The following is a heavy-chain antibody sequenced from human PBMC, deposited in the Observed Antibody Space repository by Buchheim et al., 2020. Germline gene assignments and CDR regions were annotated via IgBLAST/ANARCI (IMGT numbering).Heavy chain of an antibody. D-gene: IGHD6-13*01. J-gene: IGHJ5*01. CDR2: IFYSGST. V-gene: IGHV4-59*01. Sequence: QVQLQESGPGLVKPSETLSLTCSVSGDSLNSYYWSWIRQPPGKELEWIGYIFYSGSTYYRPSLRSRAFISVDTSSNQFSPRLRSVTAADTAVYYCARGRRNYSRGWFDPWGQGT. CDR3: ARGRRNYSRGWFDP. CDR1: GDSLNSYY.